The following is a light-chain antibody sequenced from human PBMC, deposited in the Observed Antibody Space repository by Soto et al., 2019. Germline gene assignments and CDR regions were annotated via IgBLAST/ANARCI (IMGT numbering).Light chain of an antibody. CDR2: GAS. Sequence: EIVMTQSPATLSVSPGERATLSCRASQRVSSNLAGYQQKPGQAPRLLIYGASTRATGIPARFSGSGSGTEFTLTISSLQSEDFAVYYCQQYNNWGTFGQGTKVEIK. CDR1: QRVSSN. V-gene: IGKV3-15*01. J-gene: IGKJ1*01. CDR3: QQYNNWGT.